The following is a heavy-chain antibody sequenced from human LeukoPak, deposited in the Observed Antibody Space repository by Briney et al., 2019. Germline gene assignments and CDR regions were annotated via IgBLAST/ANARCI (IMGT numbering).Heavy chain of an antibody. Sequence: GGSLRLSCAASGFTFSTSSMNWVRQAPGKGLEWVSYIRSSSTTIYYADSVKGRFTISRDNAKNSLYLQMNSLRAEDTAVYFCASDSRSHCGTAACDYWGQGTLVTVSS. D-gene: IGHD2-8*02. CDR3: ASDSRSHCGTAACDY. J-gene: IGHJ4*02. V-gene: IGHV3-48*01. CDR1: GFTFSTSS. CDR2: IRSSSTTI.